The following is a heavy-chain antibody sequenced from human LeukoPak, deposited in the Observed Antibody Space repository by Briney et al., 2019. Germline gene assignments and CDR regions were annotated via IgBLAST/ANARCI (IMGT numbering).Heavy chain of an antibody. CDR2: IHPEGNEK. Sequence: ETLSLTCAVYGASFSGYYWSWIRQPPGKGREWVANIHPEGNEKYHLESVKGRFTISRDNINNLLFLQMSALRVEDTAIYYCARGDDFSGDHWGQGTLVTVSS. J-gene: IGHJ4*02. D-gene: IGHD1-1*01. CDR1: GASFSGYY. CDR3: ARGDDFSGDH. V-gene: IGHV3-7*04.